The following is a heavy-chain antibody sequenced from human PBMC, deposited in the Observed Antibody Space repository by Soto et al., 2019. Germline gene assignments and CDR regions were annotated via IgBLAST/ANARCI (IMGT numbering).Heavy chain of an antibody. CDR2: ISSSSSYM. CDR1: GFTFSAYG. V-gene: IGHV3-21*02. CDR3: PIEFPRLLPHRTSGYFQH. J-gene: IGHJ1*01. Sequence: EVQLVESGGGLVKPGGSLRLSCAASGFTFSAYGMNWVRQAPGKGLEWVAYISSSSSYMYYADSVKGHFTVSRDNAQKSLYLEMNNRRADDTAVYYCPIEFPRLLPHRTSGYFQHWGQGALVNASS.